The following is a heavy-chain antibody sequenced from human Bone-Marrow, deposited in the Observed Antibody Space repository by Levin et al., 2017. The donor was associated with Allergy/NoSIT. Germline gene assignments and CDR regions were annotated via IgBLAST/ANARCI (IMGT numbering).Heavy chain of an antibody. J-gene: IGHJ4*02. D-gene: IGHD6-6*01. Sequence: PGGSLRLSCAASGFTFSSYSMNWVRQAPGKGLERVSSISSGSRYIYYADSVKGRFTISRDDARNSLYLQMNSLRAKDTALYYCARDFEGQLNSWGQGTLVTVSA. CDR1: GFTFSSYS. V-gene: IGHV3-21*06. CDR2: ISSGSRYI. CDR3: ARDFEGQLNS.